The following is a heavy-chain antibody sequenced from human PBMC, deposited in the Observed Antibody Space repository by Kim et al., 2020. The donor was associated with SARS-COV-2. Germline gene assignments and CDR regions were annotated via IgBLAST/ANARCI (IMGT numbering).Heavy chain of an antibody. D-gene: IGHD3-3*01. Sequence: ASVKVSCKASGYTFTGYYMHWVRQAPGQGLEWMGRINPNSGGTNYAQKFQGRVPMTRDTSISTAYMELSRLRSDDTAVYYCAREEGITIFGVVISSPYYYGMDVWGQGTTVTVSS. J-gene: IGHJ6*02. CDR2: INPNSGGT. CDR3: AREEGITIFGVVISSPYYYGMDV. CDR1: GYTFTGYY. V-gene: IGHV1-2*06.